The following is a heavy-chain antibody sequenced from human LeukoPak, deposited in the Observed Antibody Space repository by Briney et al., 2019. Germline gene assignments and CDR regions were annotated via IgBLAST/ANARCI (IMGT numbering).Heavy chain of an antibody. D-gene: IGHD6-19*01. Sequence: ASVKVSCKASGYTFTSYGLSWVRQAPGQGLEWMGWISAYNGNTNYAQKLQGRVTMTTDTSTSTAYMELRSLRSDDTAVYYCAREASGIAVAYGMDVWGQGTTVTVSS. CDR2: ISAYNGNT. CDR1: GYTFTSYG. CDR3: AREASGIAVAYGMDV. V-gene: IGHV1-18*01. J-gene: IGHJ6*02.